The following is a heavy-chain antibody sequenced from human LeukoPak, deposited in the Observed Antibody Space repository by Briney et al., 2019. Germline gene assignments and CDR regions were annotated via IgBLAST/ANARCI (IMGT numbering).Heavy chain of an antibody. CDR3: VRVYHDGSFESGNWFDP. Sequence: ASVKVSCKASGYTFTSYYMHWVRQAPGQGLEWMGIINPSGGSTSYAQKFQGRVTMTRDTSTSTAYMELSSLRSEDTAVYYCVRVYHDGSFESGNWFDPWGQGTLVTVSS. D-gene: IGHD3-22*01. J-gene: IGHJ5*02. V-gene: IGHV1-46*01. CDR2: INPSGGST. CDR1: GYTFTSYY.